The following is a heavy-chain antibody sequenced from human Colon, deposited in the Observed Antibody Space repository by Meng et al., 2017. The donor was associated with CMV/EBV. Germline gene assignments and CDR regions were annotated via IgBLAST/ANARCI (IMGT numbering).Heavy chain of an antibody. CDR2: ISIRGNTI. J-gene: IGHJ4*02. V-gene: IGHV3-11*01. CDR3: ARDGPGD. CDR1: GFSLSNYS. D-gene: IGHD3-10*01. Sequence: LRLSCAAPGFSLSNYSMSWIRQAQGRGLEWVSYISIRGNTIYYADSVKGRFTISRDNAKNSLYLQMNSLRAEDTAVYYCARDGPGDWGQGTLVTVSS.